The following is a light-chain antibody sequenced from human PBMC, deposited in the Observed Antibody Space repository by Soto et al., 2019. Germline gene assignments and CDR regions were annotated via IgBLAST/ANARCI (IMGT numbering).Light chain of an antibody. CDR2: EVF. CDR3: MQCKQLPLT. V-gene: IGKV2D-29*01. Sequence: EIVMTQTPLSLSVTPGQPASIYCKSSQSLLHGDGKTHLYWYLQKTGKPPQLLIYEVFNRFSGVPDRFNGSGSGTDFTLKISRVEAEDVGLYYCMQCKQLPLTFGGGTKVEIK. CDR1: QSLLHGDGKTH. J-gene: IGKJ4*01.